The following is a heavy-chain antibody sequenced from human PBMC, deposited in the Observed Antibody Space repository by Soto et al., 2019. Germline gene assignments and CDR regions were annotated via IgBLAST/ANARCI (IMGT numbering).Heavy chain of an antibody. Sequence: GESLKISCKGSGYSFTSYWIGWVRQMPGKGLEWMGIIYPGDSDTRYSPSFQGQVTISADKSISTAYLQWSSLKASDTAMYYCARRYYGSGRDDAFDIWGQGTMVTVSS. V-gene: IGHV5-51*01. CDR1: GYSFTSYW. CDR3: ARRYYGSGRDDAFDI. CDR2: IYPGDSDT. J-gene: IGHJ3*02. D-gene: IGHD3-10*01.